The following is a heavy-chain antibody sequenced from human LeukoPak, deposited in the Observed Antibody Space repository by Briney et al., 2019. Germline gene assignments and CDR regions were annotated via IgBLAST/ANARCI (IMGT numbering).Heavy chain of an antibody. CDR3: ASQDPGYCSSTSCYDAFDI. J-gene: IGHJ3*02. V-gene: IGHV1-69*02. CDR1: GGTFSSYT. D-gene: IGHD2-2*01. Sequence: SVKVSCKASGGTFSSYTISWGRQAPGQGLEWMGRILPILGIANYAPKFHGRVTVTADKSTSTTYIELSRRRAEDKAVYYCASQDPGYCSSTSCYDAFDIWGQGTMVTVSS. CDR2: ILPILGIA.